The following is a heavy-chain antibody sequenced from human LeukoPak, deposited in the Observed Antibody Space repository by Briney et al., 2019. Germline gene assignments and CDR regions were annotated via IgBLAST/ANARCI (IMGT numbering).Heavy chain of an antibody. V-gene: IGHV4-30-4*01. CDR1: GGSISSGDYY. D-gene: IGHD5-18*01. CDR2: IYYSGST. J-gene: IGHJ3*02. CDR3: ARWGNTAMVQWPQRSAFDI. Sequence: SQTLSLTCTVSGGSISSGDYYWSWIRQPPGKCLEWIGYIYYSGSTYYNPSLKSRVTISVDTSKTQFSLKLSSVTAADTAVYYCARWGNTAMVQWPQRSAFDIWGQGTMVTVSS.